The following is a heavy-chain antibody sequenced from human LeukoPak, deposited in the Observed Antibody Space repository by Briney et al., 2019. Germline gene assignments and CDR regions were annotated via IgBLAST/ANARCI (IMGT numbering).Heavy chain of an antibody. V-gene: IGHV4-39*01. J-gene: IGHJ4*02. CDR2: IYYSGST. CDR3: ARSYYYDSSGLTGDY. Sequence: PSETLSLTCTVSGGSISSSSYYWGWIRQPPGKGLEWIGSIYYSGSTYYNPSLKSRVTISVDTSKNQFSLKLSSVTAADTAVYYCARSYYYDSSGLTGDYWGQGTLVTASS. D-gene: IGHD3-22*01. CDR1: GGSISSSSYY.